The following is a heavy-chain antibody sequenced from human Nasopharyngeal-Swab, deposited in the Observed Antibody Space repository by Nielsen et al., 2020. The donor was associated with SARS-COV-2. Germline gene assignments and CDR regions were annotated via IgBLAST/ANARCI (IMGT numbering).Heavy chain of an antibody. D-gene: IGHD6-13*01. CDR2: IYYSGST. Sequence: SETLSFTCTVSGGSISSYYWSWIRQPPGKGLEWIGYIYYSGSTNYNPSLKSRVTISVDTSKNQFSLKLSSVTAADTAVYYCARGVIAAAGTGWGQGTLVTVSS. CDR3: ARGVIAAAGTG. CDR1: GGSISSYY. J-gene: IGHJ4*02. V-gene: IGHV4-59*01.